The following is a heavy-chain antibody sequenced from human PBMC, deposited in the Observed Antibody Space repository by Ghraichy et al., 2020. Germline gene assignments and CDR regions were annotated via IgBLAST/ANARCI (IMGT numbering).Heavy chain of an antibody. D-gene: IGHD4-23*01. CDR3: AGGSTVVRYYYYDGMDV. J-gene: IGHJ6*02. Sequence: GGSLRLSCVGSGFTLSSYSMNWVRQAPGKGLEWVSYITSSSRFISYADSVKGRFTVSRDNAQNSLYLQMKSLRDEDTAVYYCAGGSTVVRYYYYDGMDVWGQGTTVTVSS. CDR1: GFTLSSYS. V-gene: IGHV3-48*02. CDR2: ITSSSRFI.